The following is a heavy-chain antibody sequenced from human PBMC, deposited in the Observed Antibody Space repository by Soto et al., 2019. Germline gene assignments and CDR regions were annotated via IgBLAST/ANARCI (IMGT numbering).Heavy chain of an antibody. J-gene: IGHJ6*03. CDR3: ARVPQGIRGGGYHYMDV. V-gene: IGHV1-18*01. D-gene: IGHD3-10*01. CDR1: GYTFTSYG. Sequence: ASVKVSCKASGYTFTSYGISWVRQAPGQGLEWMGWISAYNGNTNYAQKLQGRVTMTTDTSTSTAYMELRSLRSDDTAVYYCARVPQGIRGGGYHYMDVWGKGTTVTVSS. CDR2: ISAYNGNT.